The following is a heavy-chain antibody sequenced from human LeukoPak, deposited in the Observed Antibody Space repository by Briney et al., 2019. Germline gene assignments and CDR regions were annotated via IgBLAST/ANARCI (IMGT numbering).Heavy chain of an antibody. V-gene: IGHV3-23*01. J-gene: IGHJ5*02. Sequence: GGSLRLSCAASGFTFSSYAMSWVRQAPGKGLEWVSVISGSGGSTYYADSVKGRFTISRDNSKNTLYLQMNSLRGEDTAVYYCVKAGYCSSNTCSNWFDPWGQGTLVTVSS. CDR3: VKAGYCSSNTCSNWFDP. CDR2: ISGSGGST. CDR1: GFTFSSYA. D-gene: IGHD2-2*01.